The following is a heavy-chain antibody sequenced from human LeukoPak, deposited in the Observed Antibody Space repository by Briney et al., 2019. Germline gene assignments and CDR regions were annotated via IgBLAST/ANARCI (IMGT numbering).Heavy chain of an antibody. CDR1: GGSFSGYY. D-gene: IGHD6-19*01. CDR2: ISYSGST. Sequence: PSETLSLTCAVYGGSFSGYYWSWIRQPPGKGLGWIGSISYSGSTYYNPSLKSRVTITVDTSKNQFSLKLNSVTAADTAVYYCASSGWYKGWFDPWGQGTLVTVSS. J-gene: IGHJ5*02. CDR3: ASSGWYKGWFDP. V-gene: IGHV4-34*01.